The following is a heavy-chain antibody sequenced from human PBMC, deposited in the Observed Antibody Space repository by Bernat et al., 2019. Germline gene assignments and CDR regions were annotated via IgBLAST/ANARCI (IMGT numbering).Heavy chain of an antibody. CDR1: GFTFSSYS. CDR2: ISSSSSTI. D-gene: IGHD3-10*01. V-gene: IGHV3-48*01. Sequence: EVQLVESGGGLVQPGGSLRLSCAASGFTFSSYSMNWVRQAPGKGLEWVSYISSSSSTIYYADSVKGRFTISRDNAKNSLYLQMNSLRAEDTAVYCCARDTEYYYGSGSYYPDGYYYYYYGMDVWGQGTTVTVSS. J-gene: IGHJ6*02. CDR3: ARDTEYYYGSGSYYPDGYYYYYYGMDV.